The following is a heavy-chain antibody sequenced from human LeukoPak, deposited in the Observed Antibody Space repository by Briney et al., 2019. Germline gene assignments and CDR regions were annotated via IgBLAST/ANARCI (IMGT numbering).Heavy chain of an antibody. J-gene: IGHJ4*02. CDR3: AKGYCSGSCYNGLDC. D-gene: IGHD2-15*01. CDR2: IRFDGTNK. V-gene: IGHV3-30*02. CDR1: GFTFSTYG. Sequence: QPGGSLRLSCAASGFTFSTYGMHWVRQAPGKGLEWVAFIRFDGTNKYYADSVKGRFAISRDSSKNTLYLQMNSLRAEDTAVYYCAKGYCSGSCYNGLDCWGQGTLVTVSS.